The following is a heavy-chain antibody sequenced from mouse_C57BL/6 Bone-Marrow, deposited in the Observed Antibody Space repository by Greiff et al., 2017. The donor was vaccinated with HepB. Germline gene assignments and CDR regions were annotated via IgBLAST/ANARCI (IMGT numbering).Heavy chain of an antibody. Sequence: EVQRVESGPGLAKPSQTLSLTCSVTGYSITSDYWNWIRKFPGNKLEYMGYISYSGSTYYNPSLKSRISITRDTSKNQYYLQLNSVTTEDTATYYCARLSYGSSWYFDVWGTGTTVTVSS. CDR3: ARLSYGSSWYFDV. D-gene: IGHD1-1*01. J-gene: IGHJ1*03. CDR1: GYSITSDY. V-gene: IGHV3-8*01. CDR2: ISYSGST.